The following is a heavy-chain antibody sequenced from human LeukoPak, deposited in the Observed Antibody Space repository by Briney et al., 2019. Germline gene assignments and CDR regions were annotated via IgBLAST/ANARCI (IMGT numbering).Heavy chain of an antibody. CDR3: VNYYDSSGYYSAFGI. J-gene: IGHJ3*02. Sequence: ASGKVSFKASGGTFSSYAISWVRQAPAQGLEWMGRIIPILGIANYAQKFQGRVTITADKSTSTDYMKLSSLRSEDTAVYYCVNYYDSSGYYSAFGIWGQGTMVTVSS. V-gene: IGHV1-69*04. CDR2: IIPILGIA. CDR1: GGTFSSYA. D-gene: IGHD3-22*01.